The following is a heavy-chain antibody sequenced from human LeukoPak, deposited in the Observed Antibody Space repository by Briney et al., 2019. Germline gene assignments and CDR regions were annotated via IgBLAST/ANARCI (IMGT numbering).Heavy chain of an antibody. CDR2: IKQDGSEK. V-gene: IGHV3-7*01. Sequence: GGSLRLSCAASGFTFSSYGMHWVRQAPGKGLEWVANIKQDGSEKYYVDSVKGRFTISRDNAKNSLYLQMNSLRAEDTAVYYCAGDLSDAFDIWGQGTMVTVSS. J-gene: IGHJ3*02. CDR3: AGDLSDAFDI. CDR1: GFTFSSYG.